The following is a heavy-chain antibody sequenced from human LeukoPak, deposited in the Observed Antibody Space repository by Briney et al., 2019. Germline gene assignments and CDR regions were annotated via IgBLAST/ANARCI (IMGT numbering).Heavy chain of an antibody. CDR2: MHYSGSS. CDR1: GGSVSSGSYY. V-gene: IGHV4-61*01. CDR3: AREVRWQQVPYWFDS. D-gene: IGHD2-15*01. Sequence: SETLSLTCTVSGGSVSSGSYYWSWIRQPPGKGLEWIGYMHYSGSSNFNPSLKSRITMSIDMSKNQFSLNLRSVTAADAAVYYCAREVRWQQVPYWFDSWGQGTLVTVSS. J-gene: IGHJ5*01.